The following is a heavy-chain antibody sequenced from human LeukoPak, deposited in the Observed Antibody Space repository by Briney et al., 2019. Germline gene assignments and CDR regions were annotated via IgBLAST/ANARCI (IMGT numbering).Heavy chain of an antibody. CDR2: IKQDGGEK. Sequence: GGSLRLSCAASGFTFSTYWMSWVRQAPGKGLEWVANIKQDGGEKNYVDSVKGRFTISRDNAKNSLYLQMNSLRAEDTALYYCARDNPFGGYWGQGTLVTVSS. CDR1: GFTFSTYW. J-gene: IGHJ4*02. CDR3: ARDNPFGGY. D-gene: IGHD3-16*01. V-gene: IGHV3-7*03.